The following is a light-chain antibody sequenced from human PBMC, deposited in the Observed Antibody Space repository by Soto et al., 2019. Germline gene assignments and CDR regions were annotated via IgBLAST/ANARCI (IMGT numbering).Light chain of an antibody. Sequence: QSALTQPRSVSGSPGQSVTISCTGTSSDVGGYNYVSWYQQHPGKAPKLMIYDVSKRPSGVPDRFSGSKSGNTASLTVSGLQAEDEADYCCSYAGGYVFGTGTKVTAL. CDR3: CSYAGGYV. J-gene: IGLJ1*01. V-gene: IGLV2-11*01. CDR2: DVS. CDR1: SSDVGGYNY.